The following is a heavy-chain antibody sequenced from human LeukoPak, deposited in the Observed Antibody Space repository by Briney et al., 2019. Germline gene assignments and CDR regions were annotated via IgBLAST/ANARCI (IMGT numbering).Heavy chain of an antibody. CDR1: GYTLTELS. CDR3: ATSSISGASYFDY. V-gene: IGHV1-24*01. Sequence: ASVKVSCKVSGYTLTELSMHWVRQAPGKGLEWMGGFDPEDGETIYAQKFQGRVAMTEDTSTDTAYMELSSLRSEDTAVYYCATSSISGASYFDYWGQGTLVTVSS. D-gene: IGHD1-26*01. J-gene: IGHJ4*02. CDR2: FDPEDGET.